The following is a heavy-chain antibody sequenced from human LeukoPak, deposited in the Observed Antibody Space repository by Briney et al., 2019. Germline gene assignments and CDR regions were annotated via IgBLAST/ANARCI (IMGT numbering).Heavy chain of an antibody. Sequence: SGTLSLTCTVSGGSISRSNWWSWVRQPPGKGLEWIGEIHDTRSTNYNPPLKSRVTMSLDKSKNQFSLNLNSVTAADTAVYYCATYYDILSGYTFDYWGQGTLVAVSS. J-gene: IGHJ4*02. D-gene: IGHD3-9*01. CDR3: ATYYDILSGYTFDY. CDR1: GGSISRSNW. CDR2: IHDTRST. V-gene: IGHV4-4*02.